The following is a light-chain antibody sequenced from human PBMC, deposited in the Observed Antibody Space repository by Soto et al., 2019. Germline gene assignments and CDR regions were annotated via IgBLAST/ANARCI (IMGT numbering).Light chain of an antibody. V-gene: IGLV2-8*01. J-gene: IGLJ1*01. Sequence: QSVLDQPPSASGSPGQSVTISCTGTSSDVGSYNYVSWYQQHPGKAPKLMIYEVTKRPSGVPDRFSGSKSGNTASLTVSGLQAEDEADYYCTSYAGSNNFGIFGTGTKVTVL. CDR1: SSDVGSYNY. CDR2: EVT. CDR3: TSYAGSNNFGI.